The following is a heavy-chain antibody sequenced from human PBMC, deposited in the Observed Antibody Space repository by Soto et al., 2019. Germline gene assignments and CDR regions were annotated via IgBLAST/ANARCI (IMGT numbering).Heavy chain of an antibody. CDR2: ISSDESNK. CDR1: GFTFSSYS. CDR3: AYGYWLDY. Sequence: QVQLVESGGGVVQPGRSLRLSCAASGFTFSSYSMHWVRQAPGKGLEWVAVISSDESNKYSADFVKGRFTISRDNSKNTLYLQMNSLRPDDTAVYYCAYGYWLDYWGQGTRVTVSS. D-gene: IGHD3-22*01. V-gene: IGHV3-30*03. J-gene: IGHJ4*02.